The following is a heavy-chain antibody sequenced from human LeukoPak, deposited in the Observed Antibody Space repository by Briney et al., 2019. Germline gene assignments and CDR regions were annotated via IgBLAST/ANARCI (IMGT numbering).Heavy chain of an antibody. CDR1: GFTFSSYW. J-gene: IGHJ4*02. V-gene: IGHV3-74*01. CDR3: ARGRPHGNDY. Sequence: GGSLRLSCAASGFTFSSYWMHWVRQVPGEGLVWVSRIVSDGSNTNYADSVKGRFTISRDNAKNTLYLQMNSLRVEDTAVYYCARGRPHGNDYWGQGTLVTVSS. D-gene: IGHD4-23*01. CDR2: IVSDGSNT.